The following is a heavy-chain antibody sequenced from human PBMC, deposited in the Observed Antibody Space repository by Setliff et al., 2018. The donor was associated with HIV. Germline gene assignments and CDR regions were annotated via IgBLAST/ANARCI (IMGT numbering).Heavy chain of an antibody. CDR1: GFNFNEAW. V-gene: IGHV3-15*01. J-gene: IGHJ4*02. CDR3: TTDEWN. CDR2: IKSKKDGGKT. Sequence: PGGSLRLSCATSGFNFNEAWMSWVRQAPGKGLECVGRIKSKKDGGKTHYTAPVKGRFTISSDDSKNMVYLEMHSLQIDDTAVYYCTTDEWNWGRGTLVTVSS. D-gene: IGHD3-3*01.